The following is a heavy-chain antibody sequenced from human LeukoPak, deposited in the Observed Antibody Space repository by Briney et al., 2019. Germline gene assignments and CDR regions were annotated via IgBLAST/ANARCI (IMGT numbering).Heavy chain of an antibody. Sequence: GGSLRPSCAASGLTASHNVNNAMSWVRHAPGKGLEWVSGITTSGSTYYADSVKGRFTISRENSNNTLYLHMDSLRAEDTAVYYCAKAPVWNYYYGLDVWGQGTTVTV. D-gene: IGHD2-21*01. J-gene: IGHJ6*02. CDR2: ITTSGST. V-gene: IGHV3-23*01. CDR1: GLTASHNVNNA. CDR3: AKAPVWNYYYGLDV.